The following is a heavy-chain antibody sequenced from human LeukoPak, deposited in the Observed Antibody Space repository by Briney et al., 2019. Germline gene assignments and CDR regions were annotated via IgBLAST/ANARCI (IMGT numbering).Heavy chain of an antibody. CDR3: ARARGDYDFWSGYYGFDY. CDR1: GGSISSYY. D-gene: IGHD3-3*01. V-gene: IGHV4-59*01. Sequence: SETLSLTCTVSGGSISSYYWSWIRQPPGKGLEWIGYIYYSGSTNYNPSLKSRVTISVDTSKNQFPLKLSSVTAADTAVYYCARARGDYDFWSGYYGFDYWGQGTLVTVSS. CDR2: IYYSGST. J-gene: IGHJ4*02.